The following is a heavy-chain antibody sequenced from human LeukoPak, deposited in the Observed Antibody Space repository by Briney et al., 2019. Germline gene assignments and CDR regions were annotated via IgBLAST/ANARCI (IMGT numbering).Heavy chain of an antibody. J-gene: IGHJ4*02. CDR1: EFTFDDYT. CDR2: ITRSSIYM. CDR3: ARVRYDSSGYYSIFDY. D-gene: IGHD3-22*01. V-gene: IGHV3-21*01. Sequence: GGSLRLSCAASEFTFDDYTIHWVRQVPGKGLEWVSSITRSSIYMYYADSVKGRFTISRDNAKNSLYLQMNSLRAEDTAVYYCARVRYDSSGYYSIFDYWGQGTLVTVSS.